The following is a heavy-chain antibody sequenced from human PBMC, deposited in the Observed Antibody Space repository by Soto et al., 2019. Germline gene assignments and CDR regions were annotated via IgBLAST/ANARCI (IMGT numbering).Heavy chain of an antibody. CDR1: GFTFSSYG. V-gene: IGHV3-33*01. D-gene: IGHD5-18*01. CDR2: IWYDGSNK. CDR3: ARNDLGIQLWSHFDY. Sequence: PGGSLRLSCAASGFTFSSYGMHWVRQSPGKGLEWVAVIWYDGSNKYYADSVKGRFTISRDNSKNTLYLQMNSLRAEDTAVYYCARNDLGIQLWSHFDYWGQGTLVTVSS. J-gene: IGHJ4*02.